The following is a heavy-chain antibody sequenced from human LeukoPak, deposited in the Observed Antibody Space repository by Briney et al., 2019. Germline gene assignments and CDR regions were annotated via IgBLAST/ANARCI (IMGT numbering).Heavy chain of an antibody. CDR3: ARDEDLLFDY. V-gene: IGHV3-30-3*01. D-gene: IGHD2-15*01. Sequence: GRSLRLSCAASGFTLSSYAMHWVRQAPGKGLEWVAVISYDGSNKYYADSVKGRFTISRDNSKNTLYLQMNSLRAEDTAVYYCARDEDLLFDYWGQGTLVTVSS. J-gene: IGHJ4*02. CDR1: GFTLSSYA. CDR2: ISYDGSNK.